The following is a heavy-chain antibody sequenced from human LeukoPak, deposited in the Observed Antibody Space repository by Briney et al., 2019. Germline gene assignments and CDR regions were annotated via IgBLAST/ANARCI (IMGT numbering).Heavy chain of an antibody. V-gene: IGHV4-39*01. CDR2: IYYSGST. Sequence: PSETLSLTCSVSGGSIRGSSYEWGWISQPPGKGLEWIGTIYYSGSTYYNPSLKSRLTISAHPSKNPSSLKVRRLPAADTAVYYCARSSGVVIHNWFYPWGQGTLVTVSS. J-gene: IGHJ5*02. CDR1: GGSIRGSSYE. CDR3: ARSSGVVIHNWFYP. D-gene: IGHD3-3*01.